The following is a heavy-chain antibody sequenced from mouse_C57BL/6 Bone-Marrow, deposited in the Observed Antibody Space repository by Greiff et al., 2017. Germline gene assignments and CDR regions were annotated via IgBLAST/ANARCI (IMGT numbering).Heavy chain of an antibody. J-gene: IGHJ4*01. D-gene: IGHD1-1*01. V-gene: IGHV15-2*01. CDR1: DSEVFPIAY. CDR2: ILPSIGRT. CDR3: ARSHYYGSSYYAMDY. Sequence: VQLQQSGSELRSPGSSVKLSCKDFDSEVFPIAYMSWVRQKPGHGFEWIGGILPSIGRTIYGEKFEGKATLDADTLSNTAYLELNSLTSEDSAIYYCARSHYYGSSYYAMDYWGQGTSVTVSS.